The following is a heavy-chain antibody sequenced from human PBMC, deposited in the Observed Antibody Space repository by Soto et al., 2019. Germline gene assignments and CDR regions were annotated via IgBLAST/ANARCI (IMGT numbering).Heavy chain of an antibody. CDR3: ARGNSGAFEI. CDR1: GYTFTTYS. J-gene: IGHJ3*02. Sequence: QVQLVQSGAEVKKPGASVKVSCKASGYTFTTYSMHWVRQAPGQRLEWMGWMNPLNGDTKYSQRFQGRLTIIRDTSASTAYMELSSLRSDDTAIYYCARGNSGAFEIWGQGTMVTVSS. CDR2: MNPLNGDT. D-gene: IGHD6-19*01. V-gene: IGHV1-3*01.